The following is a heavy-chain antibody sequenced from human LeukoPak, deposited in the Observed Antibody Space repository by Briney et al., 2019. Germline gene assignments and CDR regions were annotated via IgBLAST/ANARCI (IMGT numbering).Heavy chain of an antibody. CDR3: AREGSIYYYDSSGYLGY. D-gene: IGHD3-22*01. CDR1: GDSTSSGPYL. V-gene: IGHV4-61*02. J-gene: IGHJ4*02. Sequence: PSQTLSLTCTVSGDSTSSGPYLWSWIRQPAGKGLELIGRIYSGDRTSSNPSLKSRLTISLDTSKNQFSLKLSSVTAADTAVYYCAREGSIYYYDSSGYLGYWGQGALVTVSS. CDR2: IYSGDRT.